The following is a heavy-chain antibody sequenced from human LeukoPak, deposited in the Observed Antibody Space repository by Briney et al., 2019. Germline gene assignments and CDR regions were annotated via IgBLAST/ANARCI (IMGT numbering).Heavy chain of an antibody. CDR2: IYYSGST. J-gene: IGHJ4*02. Sequence: SETLSLTCTVSGGSISSGDYYWSWIRQPPGKGPEWIGYIYYSGSTYYNPSLKSRVTISVDTSKNQFSLKLSSVTAADTAVYYCARAEGWFGELAFDYWGQGTLVTVSS. D-gene: IGHD3-10*01. CDR1: GGSISSGDYY. V-gene: IGHV4-30-4*08. CDR3: ARAEGWFGELAFDY.